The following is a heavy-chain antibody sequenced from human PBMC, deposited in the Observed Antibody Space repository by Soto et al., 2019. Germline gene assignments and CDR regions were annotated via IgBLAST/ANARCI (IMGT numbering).Heavy chain of an antibody. CDR1: GFPFRNGC. Sequence: LRRSSAVSGFPFRNGCMTWIRQAPVKGLEWFDRIKSNGDGWTTDYAPPVKGRFIISRDDSKNTVYLQMNSLKSEDKAVYYCTTNPVFGYWGQGTLVTVSS. D-gene: IGHD3-3*01. CDR3: TTNPVFGY. V-gene: IGHV3-15*01. CDR2: IKSNGDGWTT. J-gene: IGHJ1*01.